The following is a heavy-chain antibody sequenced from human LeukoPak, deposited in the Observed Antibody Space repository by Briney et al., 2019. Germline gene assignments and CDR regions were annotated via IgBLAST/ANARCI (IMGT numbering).Heavy chain of an antibody. CDR3: AREVDYWFDP. Sequence: SETLSLTCTVSGVSISGYNWSWIRQPPGKGLEWIGYIYYSGSTYYNPSLKSRVTMSVDTSKNQFSLKLTSVTTADTAVYYCAREVDYWFDPWGQGTLVTVSS. J-gene: IGHJ5*02. V-gene: IGHV4-59*01. CDR2: IYYSGST. CDR1: GVSISGYN. D-gene: IGHD2-15*01.